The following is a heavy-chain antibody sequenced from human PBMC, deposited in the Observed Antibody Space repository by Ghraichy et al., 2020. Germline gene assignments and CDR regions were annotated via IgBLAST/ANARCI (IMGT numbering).Heavy chain of an antibody. J-gene: IGHJ2*01. CDR2: ISSSSSYI. CDR3: AREATTVVTPDWYFDL. CDR1: GFTFSSYS. Sequence: GGSLRLSCAASGFTFSSYSMNWVRQAPGKGLEWVSSISSSSSYIYYADSVKGRFTISRDNAKNSLYLQMNSLRAEDTAVYYCAREATTVVTPDWYFDLWGRGTLVTVSS. D-gene: IGHD4-23*01. V-gene: IGHV3-21*01.